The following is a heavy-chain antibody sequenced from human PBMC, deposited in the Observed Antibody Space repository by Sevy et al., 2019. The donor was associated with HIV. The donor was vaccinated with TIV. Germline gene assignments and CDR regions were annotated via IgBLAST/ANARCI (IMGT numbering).Heavy chain of an antibody. CDR3: ARGRPYYDILTGYSLSYYYMDV. V-gene: IGHV3-48*03. Sequence: PGGSLRLSCAASGFTFSSYEMNWVRQAPGKGLEWVSYISSSGSTIYYADSVKGRFTISRDNAKNSLYLQMNSLRAEDTAVYYCARGRPYYDILTGYSLSYYYMDVWGKGTTVTVSS. CDR2: ISSSGSTI. D-gene: IGHD3-9*01. J-gene: IGHJ6*03. CDR1: GFTFSSYE.